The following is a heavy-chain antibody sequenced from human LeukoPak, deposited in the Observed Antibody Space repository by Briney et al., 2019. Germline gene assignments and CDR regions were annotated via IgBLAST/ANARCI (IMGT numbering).Heavy chain of an antibody. Sequence: GGSLRLSCAASGFTFSSYGMNWVRQAPGKGLEWISYISSDNSIIYYADSVKGRFTISRDNAKSSLYLQMNSLRAEDTAVYYCARGLRFLEWLLDYWGQGTLVTVSS. D-gene: IGHD3-3*01. CDR2: ISSDNSII. J-gene: IGHJ4*02. CDR3: ARGLRFLEWLLDY. V-gene: IGHV3-48*01. CDR1: GFTFSSYG.